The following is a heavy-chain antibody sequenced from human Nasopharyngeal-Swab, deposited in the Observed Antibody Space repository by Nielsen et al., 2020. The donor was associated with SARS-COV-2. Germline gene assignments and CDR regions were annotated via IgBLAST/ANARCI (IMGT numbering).Heavy chain of an antibody. CDR2: ISSSGSTI. V-gene: IGHV3-48*03. CDR1: GFTFSSYE. CDR3: ARASLTIFGVVSPFYY. D-gene: IGHD3-3*01. Sequence: GGSLRLSCAASGFTFSSYEMNWVRQAPGKGLEWVSYISSSGSTIYYADSVKGRFTISRDNAKNSLYLQMNSLRAEDTAVYYRARASLTIFGVVSPFYYRGQGTLVTVSS. J-gene: IGHJ4*02.